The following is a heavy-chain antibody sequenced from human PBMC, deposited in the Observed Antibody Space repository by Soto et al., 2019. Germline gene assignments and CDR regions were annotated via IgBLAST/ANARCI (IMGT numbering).Heavy chain of an antibody. CDR1: GDSINSDNYY. V-gene: IGHV4-39*01. J-gene: IGHJ4*02. Sequence: QLQLQESGPGLVKPSETLSLTCSVSGDSINSDNYYWGWIRQPPGKGLEWIGSIYYRGNTYYNPSHKTRVTISLDKSKSQFSLTLNSVTAADSAVYFCARLEGLATISYCFDCWGQGTLVTVSS. CDR2: IYYRGNT. CDR3: ARLEGLATISYCFDC. D-gene: IGHD3-9*01.